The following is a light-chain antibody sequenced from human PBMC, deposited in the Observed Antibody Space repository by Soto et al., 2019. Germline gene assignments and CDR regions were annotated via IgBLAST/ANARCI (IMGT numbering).Light chain of an antibody. J-gene: IGKJ1*01. CDR2: GAS. CDR1: QSVSSSY. Sequence: ETVLTQSPGTLSLSPGERATLFCRASQSVSSSYLAWYQQKPGQAPSLLIFGASSRATGIPDRFSGSGSGTEFTLTISSLEPEYFAVYYCQQHGRSPPSWTFGQGTKVEIK. CDR3: QQHGRSPPSWT. V-gene: IGKV3-20*01.